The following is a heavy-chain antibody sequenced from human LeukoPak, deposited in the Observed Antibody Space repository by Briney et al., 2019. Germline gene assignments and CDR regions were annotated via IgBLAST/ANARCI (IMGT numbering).Heavy chain of an antibody. V-gene: IGHV4-39*02. CDR2: IHSGGST. J-gene: IGHJ4*02. D-gene: IGHD4/OR15-4a*01. Sequence: SETLSLTCTVSGGSISNSDFYWGWNRQPPGKGLEWIGSIHSGGSTYYNPSFKSRVIISVDTSKNQISLKLSDVTAADTAKYYCARENAYGDPYWGQGTLVTVSS. CDR1: GGSISNSDFY. CDR3: ARENAYGDPY.